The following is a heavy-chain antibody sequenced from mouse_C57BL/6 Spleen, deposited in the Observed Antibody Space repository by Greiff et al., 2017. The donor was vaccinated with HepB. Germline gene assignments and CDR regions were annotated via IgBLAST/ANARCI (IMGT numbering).Heavy chain of an antibody. CDR2: ISSGGAYI. CDR1: GFTFSSYA. Sequence: EVQLVESGEGLVKPGGSLKLSCAASGFTFSSYAMSWVRQTPEKRLEWVAYISSGGAYIYYADTVKGRFTISRDNARNTLYLQMSSLKSEDTAMYYCTREKDYGYDGYAMDYWGQGTSVTVSS. D-gene: IGHD2-2*01. V-gene: IGHV5-9-1*02. CDR3: TREKDYGYDGYAMDY. J-gene: IGHJ4*01.